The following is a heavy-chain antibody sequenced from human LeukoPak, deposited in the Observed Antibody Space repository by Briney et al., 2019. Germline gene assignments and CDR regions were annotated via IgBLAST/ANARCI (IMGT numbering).Heavy chain of an antibody. CDR1: GGSFSGYY. CDR2: INHSGST. CDR3: ARAYSGSYDYYYYYYMDV. V-gene: IGHV4-34*01. D-gene: IGHD1-26*01. Sequence: PSETLSLTCAVYGGSFSGYYWSWIRQPPGKGLEWIGEINHSGSTNYNPSLKSRVTISVDTSKNQFSLKLSSVTAADTAVYYCARAYSGSYDYYYYYYMDVWCKGTTVTVSS. J-gene: IGHJ6*03.